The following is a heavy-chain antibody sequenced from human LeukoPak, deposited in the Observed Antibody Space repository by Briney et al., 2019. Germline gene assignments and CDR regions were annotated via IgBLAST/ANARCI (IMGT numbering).Heavy chain of an antibody. J-gene: IGHJ4*02. D-gene: IGHD2-15*01. CDR3: ARDFSTRYCSGGSCYQFDY. CDR1: GGSISSSSYY. Sequence: SETLSLTCTVSGGSISSSSYYWGWIRQPPGKGLEWIGSIYYSGSTYYNSSLKSRVTISVDTSKNQFSLKLSSVTAADTAVYYCARDFSTRYCSGGSCYQFDYWGQGTLVTVSS. V-gene: IGHV4-39*07. CDR2: IYYSGST.